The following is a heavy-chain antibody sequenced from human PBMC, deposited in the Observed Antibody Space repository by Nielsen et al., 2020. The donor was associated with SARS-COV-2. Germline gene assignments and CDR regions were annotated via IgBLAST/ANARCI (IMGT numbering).Heavy chain of an antibody. CDR3: ARILYGAVNWFDP. V-gene: IGHV4-30-2*01. Sequence: LRLSCAVSGGSISSGGYSWSWIRQPPGKGLEWIGYIYHSGSTYYNPSLKSRVTISVDTSKNQFSLKLSSVTAADTAVYYCARILYGAVNWFDPWGQGTLVTVSS. CDR2: IYHSGST. J-gene: IGHJ5*02. CDR1: GGSISSGGYS. D-gene: IGHD4-17*01.